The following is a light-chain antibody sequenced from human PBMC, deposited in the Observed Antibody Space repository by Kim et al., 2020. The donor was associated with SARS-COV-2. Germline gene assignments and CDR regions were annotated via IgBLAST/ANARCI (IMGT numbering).Light chain of an antibody. CDR2: GAS. J-gene: IGKJ2*01. CDR1: QSISSNY. V-gene: IGKV3-20*01. Sequence: SPGERATLSCRASQSISSNYLAWYQQKPGQAPRLLIYGASTRATGIPDRFSGGGSGTDFTLTISRLEPEDFAVYYCQQYSSSPQFTFGQGTKLEI. CDR3: QQYSSSPQFT.